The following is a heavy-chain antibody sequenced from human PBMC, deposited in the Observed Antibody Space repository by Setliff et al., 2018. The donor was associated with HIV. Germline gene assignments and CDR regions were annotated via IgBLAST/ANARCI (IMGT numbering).Heavy chain of an antibody. CDR1: ADTFTNCL. J-gene: IGHJ4*02. CDR2: INTDSGTP. Sequence: ASVKVSCKASADTFTNCLINWVRQAPGQGLEWMGWINTDSGTPTYAQAFTGRFVFSSDTSVSTAYLQISSLKAEDSAVYYCARRMEMTPIGYWGQGTLVTVSS. V-gene: IGHV7-4-1*02. CDR3: ARRMEMTPIGY. D-gene: IGHD2-15*01.